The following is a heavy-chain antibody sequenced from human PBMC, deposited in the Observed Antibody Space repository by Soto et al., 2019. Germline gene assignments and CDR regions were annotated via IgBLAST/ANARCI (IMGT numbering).Heavy chain of an antibody. CDR2: VYYRGRS. Sequence: SETLSLTCTVSGGSVTNSSYYWGWIRQSPGKGLEWIGSVYYRGRSYSKSSVKIRVTISVDTSKNQFSLNLNSVTASDTAVYYCARDVLGSQEIVGATGVGHWGQGSLVTVSS. CDR3: ARDVLGSQEIVGATGVGH. V-gene: IGHV4-39*02. D-gene: IGHD1-26*01. CDR1: GGSVTNSSYY. J-gene: IGHJ4*02.